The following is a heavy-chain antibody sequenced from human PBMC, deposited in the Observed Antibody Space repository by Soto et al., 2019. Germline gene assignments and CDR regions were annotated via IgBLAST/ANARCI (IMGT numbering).Heavy chain of an antibody. J-gene: IGHJ4*02. CDR1: GFTFSNYD. CDR3: ARGRDSGLYYFDY. CDR2: ISTAGNT. V-gene: IGHV3-13*01. Sequence: EVQLVESGGDLVQPGGSLSLSCAASGFTFSNYDMHWVRQATGKGLEWVSTISTAGNTYSPGSVKGRFTISRENAKNSLYLQMNSLRVDDTAVYYCARGRDSGLYYFDYWGQGTLVTVSS. D-gene: IGHD2-21*01.